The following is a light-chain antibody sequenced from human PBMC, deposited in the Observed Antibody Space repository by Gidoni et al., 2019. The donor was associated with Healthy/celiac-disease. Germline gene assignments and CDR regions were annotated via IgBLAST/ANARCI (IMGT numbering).Light chain of an antibody. V-gene: IGKV4-1*01. CDR3: QQDYSTPWT. Sequence: DIVMTQSPDSLPVSRGERATINCKSSQSVLYSSNKQNYVAWYHHKPGQPPNLLIYWESTRESGVPDRFSGSGCGTDFTLTSSSLQGEDVAVYYCQQDYSTPWTFGQXTKVEIK. CDR1: QSVLYSSNKQNY. CDR2: WES. J-gene: IGKJ1*01.